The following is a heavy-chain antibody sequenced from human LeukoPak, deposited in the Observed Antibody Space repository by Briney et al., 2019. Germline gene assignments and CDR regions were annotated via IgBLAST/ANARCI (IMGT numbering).Heavy chain of an antibody. J-gene: IGHJ4*02. CDR3: ARDPSGQLTFDY. CDR1: GFTFSSYS. CDR2: ISSSSSSYI. D-gene: IGHD6-6*01. Sequence: GGSLRLSCAASGFTFSSYSMNWVRQAPGKGLEWVSSISSSSSSYIYYADSVKGRFTISRDNVKNSLYLQMNSLRAEDTAVYYCARDPSGQLTFDYWGQGTLVTVSS. V-gene: IGHV3-21*01.